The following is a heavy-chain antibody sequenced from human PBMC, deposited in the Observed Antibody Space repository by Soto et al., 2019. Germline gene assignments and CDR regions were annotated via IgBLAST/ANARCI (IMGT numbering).Heavy chain of an antibody. D-gene: IGHD6-19*01. CDR1: GYTFTSYG. CDR3: ARVPIAVDGGGSPGGMDV. Sequence: QVQLVQSGAEVKKPGASVKVSCKASGYTFTSYGISWVRQAPGQGLEWMGWISAYNGNTNYAQKLQGRVTMTTDTATSTAYMELRSLRSDDTAVYYCARVPIAVDGGGSPGGMDVWGQGTTVTVSS. CDR2: ISAYNGNT. V-gene: IGHV1-18*01. J-gene: IGHJ6*02.